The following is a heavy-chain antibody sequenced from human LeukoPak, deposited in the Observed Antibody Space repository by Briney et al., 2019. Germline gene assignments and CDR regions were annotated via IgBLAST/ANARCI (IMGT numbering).Heavy chain of an antibody. CDR1: GFTFNRYC. Sequence: PGGSLRLSCAASGFTFNRYCMSWVRQAPGKGLEWVANIKEDGNDLSYVDSVKGRFTISRDNAKNSLNLQMNSLRAEDTAVYYCTRDSYYESSGSKDMKYFEHWGQGTLVAVSS. CDR2: IKEDGNDL. CDR3: TRDSYYESSGSKDMKYFEH. V-gene: IGHV3-7*01. J-gene: IGHJ1*01. D-gene: IGHD3-22*01.